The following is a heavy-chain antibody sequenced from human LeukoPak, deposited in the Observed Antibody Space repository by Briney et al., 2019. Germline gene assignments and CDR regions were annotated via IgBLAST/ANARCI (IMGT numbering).Heavy chain of an antibody. CDR1: GFTFSSYW. V-gene: IGHV3-7*01. J-gene: IGHJ4*02. CDR2: MKQDGSEK. Sequence: GGSLRLSCAASGFTFSSYWMSWVRQAPGKGLEWVANMKQDGSEKYYVDSVKGRFTISRDNAKNSLYLQMNSLRAEDTAVYYCAREGSSWYRREIDYWGQGTLVTVSS. CDR3: AREGSSWYRREIDY. D-gene: IGHD6-13*01.